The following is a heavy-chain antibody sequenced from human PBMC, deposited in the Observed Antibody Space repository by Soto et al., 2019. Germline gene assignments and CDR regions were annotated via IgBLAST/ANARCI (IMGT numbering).Heavy chain of an antibody. CDR3: ARRREGGYSYGPFDC. Sequence: QLQLQESGPGLVKPSETLSLTCTVSGGSISSSSYYWGWIRQPPGKGLEWIGSLYYSGSTYYNPSLKSRVNISVDTSKNQFSLKLSSVTAADTAVHYCARRREGGYSYGPFDCWGQGTLVTVSS. CDR2: LYYSGST. V-gene: IGHV4-39*01. D-gene: IGHD5-18*01. CDR1: GGSISSSSYY. J-gene: IGHJ4*02.